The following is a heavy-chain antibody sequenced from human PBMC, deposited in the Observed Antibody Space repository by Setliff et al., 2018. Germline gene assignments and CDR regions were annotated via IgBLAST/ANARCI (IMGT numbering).Heavy chain of an antibody. D-gene: IGHD2-15*01. Sequence: PGGSLRLSCAAPGFTFSSYAMHWVRQAPGKGLEWVAVIWHDGGNKYHADSVKGRFTISRDNSKNTLYLQMNSLRPEDTAVYYCARTCSGSGCYAGLESWGQGTPVTVSS. CDR3: ARTCSGSGCYAGLES. CDR2: IWHDGGNK. J-gene: IGHJ4*02. CDR1: GFTFSSYA. V-gene: IGHV3-33*01.